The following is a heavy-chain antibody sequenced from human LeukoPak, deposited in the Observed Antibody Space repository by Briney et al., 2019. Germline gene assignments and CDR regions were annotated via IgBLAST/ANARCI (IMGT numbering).Heavy chain of an antibody. CDR2: IRSKANSYAT. CDR1: GFTFSGSA. CDR3: ARMNLDRSCSGDGCSNWFDP. V-gene: IGHV3-73*01. D-gene: IGHD2-15*01. Sequence: GGSLRLSCAASGFTFSGSAMHWVRQASGKGLEWVGRIRSKANSYATAYAASVKGRFTISRDDSKNTAYLQMNSLRSEDTAVYYCARMNLDRSCSGDGCSNWFDPWGQGTLVTVSS. J-gene: IGHJ5*02.